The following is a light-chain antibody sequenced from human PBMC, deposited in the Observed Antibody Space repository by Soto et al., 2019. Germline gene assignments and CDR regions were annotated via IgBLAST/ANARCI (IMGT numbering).Light chain of an antibody. CDR3: MQATEDPPYT. CDR2: MIS. J-gene: IGKJ2*01. CDR1: QSLLHSDGETY. Sequence: DLVLTQTPLSSPVTLGQPASISCRSSQSLLHSDGETYLSWLQQRPGQPPRLLIYMISNRFSGVPDRFSGSGAGTDFTLQISRVEAEDVGIYYCMQATEDPPYTFGQGTKLEIK. V-gene: IGKV2-24*01.